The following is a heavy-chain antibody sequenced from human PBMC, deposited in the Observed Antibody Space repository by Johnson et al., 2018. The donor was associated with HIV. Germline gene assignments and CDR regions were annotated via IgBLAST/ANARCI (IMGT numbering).Heavy chain of an antibody. D-gene: IGHD6-13*01. Sequence: VQLVESGGGVVRPGGSLRLSCAASGFTFSSYAMSWVRQAPGKGLEWVSAISGSGGSTYYADSVKGRFPIPRDNSKNTLYLQISSLRAEDTAVYYCAKDRRGKQQLVTGNDAFDIWGQGTMVTVSS. J-gene: IGHJ3*02. CDR2: ISGSGGST. V-gene: IGHV3-23*04. CDR3: AKDRRGKQQLVTGNDAFDI. CDR1: GFTFSSYA.